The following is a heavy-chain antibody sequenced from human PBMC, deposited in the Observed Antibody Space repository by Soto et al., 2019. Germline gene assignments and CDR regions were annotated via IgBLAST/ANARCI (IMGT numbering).Heavy chain of an antibody. CDR1: GGSIRSYY. D-gene: IGHD1-26*01. Sequence: QVQLKESGPGLVKPSETLSLTCTVSGGSIRSYYWTWIRQPPGKGLEWIGYIYYSGSTSYNPSLKSRVTISVDTSKHQFSLKLSSVTAADTAVYYCARLLVSHSNWFDPWGQGTLVTVSS. CDR2: IYYSGST. V-gene: IGHV4-59*08. J-gene: IGHJ5*02. CDR3: ARLLVSHSNWFDP.